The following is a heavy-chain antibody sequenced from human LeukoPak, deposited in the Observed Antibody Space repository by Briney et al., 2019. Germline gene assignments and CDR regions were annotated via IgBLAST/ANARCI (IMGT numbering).Heavy chain of an antibody. J-gene: IGHJ4*02. Sequence: GRSLRHSCAASGFTFSSYGMHWVRQAPGKGLEWVAVISYDGSNKYYADSVKGRFTISRDNSKNTLYLQMNSLRAEDTAVYYCAEDGGTDWYSYGRLDYWGQGTLVTVSS. CDR1: GFTFSSYG. D-gene: IGHD5-18*01. CDR2: ISYDGSNK. CDR3: AEDGGTDWYSYGRLDY. V-gene: IGHV3-30*18.